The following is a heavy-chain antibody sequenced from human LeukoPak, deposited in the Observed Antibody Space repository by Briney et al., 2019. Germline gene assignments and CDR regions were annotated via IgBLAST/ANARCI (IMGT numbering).Heavy chain of an antibody. CDR2: IYSGGST. D-gene: IGHD1-26*01. J-gene: IGHJ4*02. V-gene: IGHV3-66*01. CDR1: GFTVSSNY. CDR3: ARSKMGGSYLFFDY. Sequence: PGGSLRLSCAASGFTVSSNYMSWVRQAPGKGLEWVSVIYSGGSTYYADSVKGRFTISRDNSKNKLYLQMNSLRAEDTAVYYCARSKMGGSYLFFDYWGQGTLVTVSS.